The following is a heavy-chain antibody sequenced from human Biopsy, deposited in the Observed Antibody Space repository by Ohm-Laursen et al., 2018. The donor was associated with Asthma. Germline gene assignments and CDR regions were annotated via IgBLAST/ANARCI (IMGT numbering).Heavy chain of an antibody. J-gene: IGHJ3*02. CDR2: IYSGGGT. D-gene: IGHD4-23*01. CDR1: GFTVSTNG. Sequence: GSLRLSCAASGFTVSTNGMSWVRQPPGKGLEWVSVIYSGGGTYYADSVQGRVTISRDNSKNTLSLQMNSLRAEDTAVYYCARAYGGSFFSGAFDIWGQGTVVTVSS. V-gene: IGHV3-53*01. CDR3: ARAYGGSFFSGAFDI.